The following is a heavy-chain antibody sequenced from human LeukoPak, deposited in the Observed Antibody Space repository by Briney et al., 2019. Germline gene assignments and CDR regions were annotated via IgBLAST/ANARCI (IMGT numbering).Heavy chain of an antibody. CDR1: RFTFSTYE. J-gene: IGHJ4*02. CDR2: ISSSGSTI. CDR3: ARGRSRYSTSWYPFDY. V-gene: IGHV3-48*03. D-gene: IGHD6-13*01. Sequence: PGGSLRLSCAASRFTFSTYEMNWVRQAPGKGLEWVSYISSSGSTISYADSVKGRFTISRDNAKNSLYLQMNSLRAEDTAIYYCARGRSRYSTSWYPFDYWGQGTLVTVSS.